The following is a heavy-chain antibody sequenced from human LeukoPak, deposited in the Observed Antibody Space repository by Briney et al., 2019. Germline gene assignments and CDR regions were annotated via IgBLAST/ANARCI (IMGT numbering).Heavy chain of an antibody. Sequence: GGSLRLSCAASGFTFSSYGMHWVRQAPGKGLEWVAVISYDGSNKYYADSVKGRFTISRDNSKNTLYLQMNSLRAEDTAVYYCARDLNYDFWSDYYIYWGQGTLVTVSS. CDR3: ARDLNYDFWSDYYIY. CDR1: GFTFSSYG. D-gene: IGHD3-3*01. V-gene: IGHV3-30*03. CDR2: ISYDGSNK. J-gene: IGHJ4*02.